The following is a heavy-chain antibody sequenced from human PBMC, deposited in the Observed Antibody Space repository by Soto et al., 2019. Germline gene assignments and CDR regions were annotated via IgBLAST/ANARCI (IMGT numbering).Heavy chain of an antibody. D-gene: IGHD1-1*01. V-gene: IGHV3-23*01. CDR1: GFTFGDYL. J-gene: IGHJ5*02. Sequence: EVQLLESGGGLVQPGGSQRLSCAASGFTFGDYLMNWVHQSPGKGLEWVSSIGGRDGSTYYADSVKGRFTISRDNSRSTMFLQMDDLRGEDTAVYYCAQGRSVSWNVGPPPNWFNPWGQGTLVTVSS. CDR2: IGGRDGST. CDR3: AQGRSVSWNVGPPPNWFNP.